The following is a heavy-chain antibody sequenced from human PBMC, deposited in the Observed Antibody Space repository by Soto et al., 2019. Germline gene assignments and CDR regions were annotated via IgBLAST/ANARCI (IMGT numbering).Heavy chain of an antibody. CDR3: ARSDDFWSGYDPKYYYYMDV. V-gene: IGHV3-66*01. Sequence: GGSLRLSCAASGFTVSSNYMSWVRQAPGKGLEWVSVIYSGGSTYYADSVKGRLTISGDNSKKTLNLQMNSLRAEDTAVYYCARSDDFWSGYDPKYYYYMDVWGKGTTVTVSS. CDR2: IYSGGST. J-gene: IGHJ6*03. CDR1: GFTVSSNY. D-gene: IGHD3-3*01.